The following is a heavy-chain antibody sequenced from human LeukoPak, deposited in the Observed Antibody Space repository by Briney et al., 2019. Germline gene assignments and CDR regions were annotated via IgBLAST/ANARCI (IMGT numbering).Heavy chain of an antibody. Sequence: GASVKVSCMVSGYTLTELSMHWVRQAPGKGLEWMGGFDPEDGETIYAQKFQGRVTMTEDTSTDTAYMELSSLRSEDTAVYYCATDGSYYDSSGYYFRLGAFDIWGQGTMVTVSS. CDR1: GYTLTELS. J-gene: IGHJ3*02. V-gene: IGHV1-24*01. CDR2: FDPEDGET. CDR3: ATDGSYYDSSGYYFRLGAFDI. D-gene: IGHD3-22*01.